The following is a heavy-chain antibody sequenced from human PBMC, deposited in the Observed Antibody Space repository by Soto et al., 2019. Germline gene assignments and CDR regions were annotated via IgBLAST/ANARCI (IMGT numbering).Heavy chain of an antibody. CDR3: ARGTGYSSGWFGGWFDP. Sequence: EVQLVETGGGLIQPGGSLRLSCAASGFTVSSNYMSWVRQAPGKGLAWVSVIYSGGSTYYADSVKGRFTISRDNSKNTQYLQMNSLRAEDTAVYYCARGTGYSSGWFGGWFDPWGQGTLVTVSS. D-gene: IGHD6-19*01. J-gene: IGHJ5*02. CDR1: GFTVSSNY. CDR2: IYSGGST. V-gene: IGHV3-53*02.